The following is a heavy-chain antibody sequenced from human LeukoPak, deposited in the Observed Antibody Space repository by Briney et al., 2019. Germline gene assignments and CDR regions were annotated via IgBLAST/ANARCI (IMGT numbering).Heavy chain of an antibody. Sequence: PGGSLRLSCAASGFTVSSNYMSWVRQAPGKGLEWVSVIYSGGSTYYADSVKGRFTISRHNSKNTLCLQMNSLRAEDTAVYYCASVAYDSSGYYYVPLYYFDYWGQGTLVTVSS. CDR1: GFTVSSNY. CDR2: IYSGGST. CDR3: ASVAYDSSGYYYVPLYYFDY. D-gene: IGHD3-22*01. V-gene: IGHV3-53*04. J-gene: IGHJ4*02.